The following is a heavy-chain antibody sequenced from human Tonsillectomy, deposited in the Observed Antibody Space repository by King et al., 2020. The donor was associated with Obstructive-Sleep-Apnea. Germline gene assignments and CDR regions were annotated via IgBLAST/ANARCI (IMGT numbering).Heavy chain of an antibody. D-gene: IGHD3-10*01. CDR3: AKDRTLYGSGSYSYFDS. V-gene: IGHV3-23*04. J-gene: IGHJ4*02. CDR2: LSGSGATT. Sequence: VQLVESGGGLVQPGESLRLSCAASGFTFSSYAMTWVRQAPGKWLEWVSGLSGSGATTYYADSVKGRFTLSRDNSKNTLYLQMNSLRAEDTAVYYCAKDRTLYGSGSYSYFDSWGQGILVTVSS. CDR1: GFTFSSYA.